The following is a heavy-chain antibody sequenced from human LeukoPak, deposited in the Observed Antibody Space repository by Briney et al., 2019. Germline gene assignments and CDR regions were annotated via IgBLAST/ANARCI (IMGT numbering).Heavy chain of an antibody. CDR1: GFTSNTDGFNTYG. CDR2: ISGTGITT. V-gene: IGHV3-48*03. J-gene: IGHJ6*04. CDR3: AELGITMIGGV. D-gene: IGHD3-10*02. Sequence: PGGSLRLSCAASGFTSNTDGFNTYGMSWLRQAPGKGLEWISVISGTGITTYYADSVKGRFTISRDNAKNSLYLQMNSLRAEDTAVYYCAELGITMIGGVWGKGTTVTISS.